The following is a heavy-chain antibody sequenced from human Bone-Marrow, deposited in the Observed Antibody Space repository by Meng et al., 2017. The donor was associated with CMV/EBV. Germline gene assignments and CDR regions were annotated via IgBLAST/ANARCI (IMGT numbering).Heavy chain of an antibody. CDR2: INPNSGGT. Sequence: ASVKVSCKASGYTFTGYYMHWVRQAPGQGLEWMGWINPNSGGTNYAQKFQGRVTMTRDTSISTAYMELSRLRSDDTAVYYCARSNDYYDSSGYGGDAFNIWGQGPM. CDR1: GYTFTGYY. V-gene: IGHV1-2*02. D-gene: IGHD3-22*01. CDR3: ARSNDYYDSSGYGGDAFNI. J-gene: IGHJ3*02.